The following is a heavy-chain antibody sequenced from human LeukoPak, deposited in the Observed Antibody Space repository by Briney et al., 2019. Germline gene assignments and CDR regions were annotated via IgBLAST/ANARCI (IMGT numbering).Heavy chain of an antibody. V-gene: IGHV3-9*01. D-gene: IGHD6-13*01. J-gene: IGHJ4*02. CDR2: ISWNTYKI. CDR1: GFTFNVYG. Sequence: PGRSLRLSCTASGFTFNVYGMHWVRQSPGKGLEWVSSISWNTYKIDYADSVKGRFTISRDNAKNSLYLQMNSLRTEDTALYYCARDMGPGGSSWYDYWGQGILVTVSS. CDR3: ARDMGPGGSSWYDY.